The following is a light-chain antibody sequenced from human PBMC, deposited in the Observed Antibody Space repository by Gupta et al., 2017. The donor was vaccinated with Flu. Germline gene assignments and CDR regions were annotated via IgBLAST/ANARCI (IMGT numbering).Light chain of an antibody. CDR2: DAS. Sequence: EIVLTQSPATLSLSPGERAILSCRASQSVNIYLAWYQQKPGQPPRLLMFDASKRAAGIPDRFSGSGSGTDFTLTISTLEPEDFAVYYCQQRSDWPMYTFGQGTKLEMK. V-gene: IGKV3-11*01. J-gene: IGKJ2*01. CDR3: QQRSDWPMYT. CDR1: QSVNIY.